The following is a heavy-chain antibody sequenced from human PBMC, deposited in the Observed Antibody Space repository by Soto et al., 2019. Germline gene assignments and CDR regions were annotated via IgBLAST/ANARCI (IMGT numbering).Heavy chain of an antibody. CDR1: GFTFSIYA. V-gene: IGHV3-23*01. CDR3: AKRAAPKGYCSSTSCRAGYWYFDL. D-gene: IGHD2-2*01. Sequence: WXLRVSCSASGFTFSIYAMGWVRQSPGKGLEWVSAISGSGGSTYYADSVKGRFTISRDNSKNTLYLQMNSLRAEDTAVYYCAKRAAPKGYCSSTSCRAGYWYFDLWGRGTLATV. J-gene: IGHJ2*01. CDR2: ISGSGGST.